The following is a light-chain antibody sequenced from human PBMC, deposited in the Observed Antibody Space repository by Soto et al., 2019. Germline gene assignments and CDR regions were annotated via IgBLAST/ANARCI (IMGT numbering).Light chain of an antibody. V-gene: IGLV2-23*01. CDR2: EGG. CDR1: SSDVGSYNL. Sequence: QSALTQPASVSGSPGQSITLSCTGTSSDVGSYNLVSWCQQHPGKAPKLMISEGGKRPSGVSNRFSGSKSGNTASLTISGLQAEDEADYYCCSFASNTYVFGTGTKLTVL. CDR3: CSFASNTYV. J-gene: IGLJ1*01.